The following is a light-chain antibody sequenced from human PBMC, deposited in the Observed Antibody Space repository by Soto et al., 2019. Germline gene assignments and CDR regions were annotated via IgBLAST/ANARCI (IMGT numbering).Light chain of an antibody. CDR2: DAS. J-gene: IGKJ1*01. V-gene: IGKV3-11*01. CDR3: QQRSNWPWT. CDR1: QSVSSY. Sequence: EIVLTQSPATLSLSPGERATLSCRASQSVSSYLAWYQQKPGQAPRLLIYDASNRATGIPARFSGSGSGTESTLAISSLEPEDFAVYYCQQRSNWPWTFGQGTKVEIK.